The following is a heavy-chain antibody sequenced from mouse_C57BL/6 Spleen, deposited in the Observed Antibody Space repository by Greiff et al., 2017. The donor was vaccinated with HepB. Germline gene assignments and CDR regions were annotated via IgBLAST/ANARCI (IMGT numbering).Heavy chain of an antibody. CDR3: ARRDGSNYAMDY. D-gene: IGHD1-1*01. V-gene: IGHV1-22*01. CDR1: GYTFTDYN. J-gene: IGHJ4*01. CDR2: INPNNGGT. Sequence: EVKLMESGPELVKPGASVKMSCKASGYTFTDYNMHWVKQSHGKSLEWIGYINPNNGGTSYNQKFKGKATLTVNKSSSTAYMELRSLTSEDSAVYYCARRDGSNYAMDYWGQGTSVTVSS.